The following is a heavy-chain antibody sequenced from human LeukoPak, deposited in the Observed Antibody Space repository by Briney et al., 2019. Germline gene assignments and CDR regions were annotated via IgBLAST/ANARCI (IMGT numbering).Heavy chain of an antibody. V-gene: IGHV3-15*04. CDR2: IESKTDSGTT. Sequence: SGGSLGLSCAASGFPFSDAWMGWVRQAPGKGLEWVGRIESKTDSGTTEYAAPVKGRFTISRDDPKNTLYLQMNSLKTEDTAVYYCTRDEGDDYFDNWGQGTLVTVSS. CDR1: GFPFSDAW. J-gene: IGHJ4*02. D-gene: IGHD3-16*01. CDR3: TRDEGDDYFDN.